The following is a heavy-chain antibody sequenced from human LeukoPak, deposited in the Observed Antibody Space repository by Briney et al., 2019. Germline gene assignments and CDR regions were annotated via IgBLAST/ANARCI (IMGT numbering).Heavy chain of an antibody. Sequence: GGSLRLSCAASGFTFSSYGMHWVRQAPGKGLEWLAVISYDGSNKYYADSVKGRFTISRGNSKNTLYLQMNSLRADDTAVYYCAKDDQYSSYARHLFDYRGPGTLVTASS. V-gene: IGHV3-30*18. J-gene: IGHJ4*02. CDR3: AKDDQYSSYARHLFDY. CDR1: GFTFSSYG. CDR2: ISYDGSNK. D-gene: IGHD4-11*01.